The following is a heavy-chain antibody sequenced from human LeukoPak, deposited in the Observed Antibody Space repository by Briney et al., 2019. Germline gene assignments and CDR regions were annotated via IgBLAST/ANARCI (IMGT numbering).Heavy chain of an antibody. CDR3: ARQVAAAYYFDY. V-gene: IGHV6-1*01. D-gene: IGHD6-13*01. CDR1: GDSVSSNSAA. Sequence: SQTLSLTCAISGDSVSSNSAAWNWIRQSPSRGLEWLGRTYYRSKWYNNYSISVKSRITINPDTSKNQFSLQLSSVTAADTAVYYCARQVAAAYYFDYWGQGTLVTVSS. J-gene: IGHJ4*02. CDR2: TYYRSKWYN.